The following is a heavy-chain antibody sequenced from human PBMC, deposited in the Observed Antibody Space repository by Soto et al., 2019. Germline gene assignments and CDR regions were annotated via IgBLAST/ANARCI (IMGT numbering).Heavy chain of an antibody. V-gene: IGHV1-58*01. CDR3: AAVDLSTLHSYYGMDV. CDR2: IVVGSGNT. J-gene: IGHJ6*02. CDR1: GFTFTSSA. Sequence: QMHLVQSGPEVKKPGTSVKVSCKASGFTFTSSAVQWVRQARGQRLEWIGWIVVGSGNTNYAQKFQERVTITRDMSTSTAYMELSSLRSEDTAVYYCAAVDLSTLHSYYGMDVWGQGTTVTVSS. D-gene: IGHD2-2*03.